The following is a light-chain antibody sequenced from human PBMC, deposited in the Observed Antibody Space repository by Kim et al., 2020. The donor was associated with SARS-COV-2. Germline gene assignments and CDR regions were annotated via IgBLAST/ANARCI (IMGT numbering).Light chain of an antibody. J-gene: IGLJ2*01. CDR1: IGSIASNY. CDR2: EDN. CDR3: QSYDSSNPVV. Sequence: TVTISCTGSIGSIASNYVQWYQQRPGSAPTTVIYEDNQRPSGVPDRFSGSIDSSSNSASLTISGLKTEDEADYYCQSYDSSNPVVFGGGTQLTVL. V-gene: IGLV6-57*02.